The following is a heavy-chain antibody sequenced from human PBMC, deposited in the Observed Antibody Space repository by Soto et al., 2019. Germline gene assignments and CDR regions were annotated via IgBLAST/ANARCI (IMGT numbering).Heavy chain of an antibody. Sequence: GGSLRISCAASEFTFSNYWMYWVRQAPGKGLVWVSRINSDGSSTSYADSVKGRFTISRDNAKNALYLQMNSLRAEDTSVYYCARAWVTRVMGAFDIWGQGTMVTV. CDR1: EFTFSNYW. CDR3: ARAWVTRVMGAFDI. D-gene: IGHD3-16*01. J-gene: IGHJ3*02. CDR2: INSDGSST. V-gene: IGHV3-74*01.